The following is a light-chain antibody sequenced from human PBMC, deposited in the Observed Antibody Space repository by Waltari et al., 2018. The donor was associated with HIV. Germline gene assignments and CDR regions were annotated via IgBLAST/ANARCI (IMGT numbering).Light chain of an antibody. J-gene: IGKJ4*01. V-gene: IGKV4-1*01. CDR2: WAS. CDR3: QQFYSNPRT. CDR1: QSILYSSNNKND. Sequence: DILMTQSPESLAVSLGGRATINCKSSQSILYSSNNKNDLTWYQHKPGQPPKLLIDWASTRESGVPDRFNGSGSGTDFTLTISSLQTEDVAVYYCQQFYSNPRTFGGGTKVEIK.